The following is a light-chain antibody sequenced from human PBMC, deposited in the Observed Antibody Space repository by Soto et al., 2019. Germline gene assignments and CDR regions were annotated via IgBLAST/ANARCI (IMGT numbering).Light chain of an antibody. Sequence: QSALTQPASVSGSPGQSITISCTGTGSDVGTYHLVSWYQQHPGKAPKLMIYEGSKRPSGVSNRFSGSKSGNAPSLTISGLEAEDEADYYSCSYVGSRPLVFGGGTKLTVL. V-gene: IGLV2-23*01. CDR3: CSYVGSRPLV. CDR2: EGS. CDR1: GSDVGTYHL. J-gene: IGLJ3*02.